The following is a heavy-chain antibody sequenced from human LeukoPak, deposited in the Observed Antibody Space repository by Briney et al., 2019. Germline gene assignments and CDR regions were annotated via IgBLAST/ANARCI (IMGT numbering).Heavy chain of an antibody. CDR1: GGSISSSSYY. Sequence: SETLSLTCTVSGGSISSSSYYWGWIRQPPGKGLEWIGSIYYSGSTTYNPSLKSRVTISVDTSKNQFSLKLSSVTAADTAVYYCARWRPGTTSNWFDPWGQGTLVTVSS. J-gene: IGHJ5*02. V-gene: IGHV4-39*07. CDR2: IYYSGST. D-gene: IGHD1-7*01. CDR3: ARWRPGTTSNWFDP.